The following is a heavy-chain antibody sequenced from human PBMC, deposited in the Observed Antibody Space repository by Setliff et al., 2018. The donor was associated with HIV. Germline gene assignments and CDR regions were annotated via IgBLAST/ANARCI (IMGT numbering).Heavy chain of an antibody. Sequence: SETLSLTCYITDDPISSYYWSWVRQPAGKGLEWIGRLYVSGDTNYNPSLKSRVTMSLDTSKKHFSLNLKSVTAADTAVYYCARGLPLRDGFNHRALDIWGHGTRVTV. CDR3: ARGLPLRDGFNHRALDI. CDR2: LYVSGDT. D-gene: IGHD2-15*01. CDR1: DDPISSYY. J-gene: IGHJ3*02. V-gene: IGHV4-4*07.